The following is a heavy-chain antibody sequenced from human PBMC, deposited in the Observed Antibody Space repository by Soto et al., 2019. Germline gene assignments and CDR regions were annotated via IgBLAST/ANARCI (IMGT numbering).Heavy chain of an antibody. CDR3: AREGSRPYYYYDMDV. D-gene: IGHD2-15*01. J-gene: IGHJ6*02. Sequence: QVQLVQSGAEVKKPGASVKVSCKASGYSFTTYGIAWVRQAPGQGLEWMGWISTYNGDTDYAQNLQGRVIMTTDTSTTTASMELRSLRSDDTAVYYCAREGSRPYYYYDMDVWGQGTTVSVSS. CDR2: ISTYNGDT. V-gene: IGHV1-18*01. CDR1: GYSFTTYG.